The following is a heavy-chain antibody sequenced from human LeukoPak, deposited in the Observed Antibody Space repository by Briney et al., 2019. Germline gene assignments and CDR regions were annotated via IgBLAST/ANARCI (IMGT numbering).Heavy chain of an antibody. J-gene: IGHJ4*02. D-gene: IGHD3-22*01. CDR2: IYRGGST. V-gene: IGHV3-66*04. CDR1: GFTVGSNY. Sequence: PGGSLRLSCAASGFTVGSNYMSWVRQAPGKGLEWASIIYRGGSTNYADSVKGRFTISRDTSKNTLYLQMNSLRAEDTAVYYCARLSANSSAYFFDYWGQGTLVTVSS. CDR3: ARLSANSSAYFFDY.